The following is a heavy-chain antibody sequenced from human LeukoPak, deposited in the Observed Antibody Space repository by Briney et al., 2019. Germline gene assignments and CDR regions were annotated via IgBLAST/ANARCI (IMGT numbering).Heavy chain of an antibody. CDR2: INHSGST. J-gene: IGHJ6*03. Sequence: SETLTLICAVYVGSFSGYYWGWIRQPPGKGLEWIGEINHSGSTNYNPSLKSRVTISVDTSKNQFSLKLSSVTAADTAVYYCASGVVVPAANNYYYMDVWVKGTPVTVSS. D-gene: IGHD2-2*01. V-gene: IGHV4-34*01. CDR1: VGSFSGYY. CDR3: ASGVVVPAANNYYYMDV.